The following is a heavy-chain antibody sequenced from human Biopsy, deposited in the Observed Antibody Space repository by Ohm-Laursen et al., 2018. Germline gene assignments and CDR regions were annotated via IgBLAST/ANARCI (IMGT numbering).Heavy chain of an antibody. CDR2: IYFTGRT. V-gene: IGHV4-59*12. CDR1: GGPIYSYY. CDR3: ASAGYNPDWNFDL. Sequence: SETLSLTCTVSGGPIYSYYWSWIRQPPGKALEWIGYIYFTGRTSYNPSLKSRVTMSVNTSKKQFSLRLGSVTAADTAVYYCASAGYNPDWNFDLWGRGTRVTVSS. J-gene: IGHJ2*01. D-gene: IGHD5-24*01.